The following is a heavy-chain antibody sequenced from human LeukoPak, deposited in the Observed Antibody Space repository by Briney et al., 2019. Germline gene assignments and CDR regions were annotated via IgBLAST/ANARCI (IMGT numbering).Heavy chain of an antibody. V-gene: IGHV3-30*18. J-gene: IGHJ2*01. CDR2: ISYDGSNK. D-gene: IGHD2-21*01. CDR1: GFTFSSYG. Sequence: GGSLRLSCAASGFTFSSYGMHWVRQAPGKGLEWVAVISYDGSNKYYADSVKGRFTISRDNSKNTLYVQMNSLRAEDTAVYYCAKEGFEVVLDWYSDLWGRGTLVTVSS. CDR3: AKEGFEVVLDWYSDL.